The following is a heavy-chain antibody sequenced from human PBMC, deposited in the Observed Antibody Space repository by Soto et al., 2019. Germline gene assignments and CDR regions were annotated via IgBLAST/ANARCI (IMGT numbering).Heavy chain of an antibody. J-gene: IGHJ4*02. CDR3: AKERSSGWSFDY. V-gene: IGHV1-8*01. D-gene: IGHD6-19*01. CDR1: GYSFISSE. Sequence: GASVKVSCKASGYSFISSEINWVRQATGQGLEWVGQMNPDTGYTESAGKFQGRVTMTRDISSNTAYLELNSLRAEDTAVFYCAKERSSGWSFDYWGQGTLVTVSS. CDR2: MNPDTGYT.